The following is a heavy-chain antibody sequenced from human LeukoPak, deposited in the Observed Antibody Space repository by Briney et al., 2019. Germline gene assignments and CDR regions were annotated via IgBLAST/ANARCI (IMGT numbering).Heavy chain of an antibody. CDR2: IKSKTDGGTT. D-gene: IGHD3-10*01. J-gene: IGHJ4*02. CDR1: GFTFSNAW. V-gene: IGHV3-15*01. CDR3: TTDVPSYGSGSYYKGNY. Sequence: PGGSLRLSCAASGFTFSNAWMSWVRQAPGKGLEWVGRIKSKTDGGTTDYAAPVKGRFTISRDDSKNTLYLQMNSLKTEDTAVYYCTTDVPSYGSGSYYKGNYWGQGTLVTVSS.